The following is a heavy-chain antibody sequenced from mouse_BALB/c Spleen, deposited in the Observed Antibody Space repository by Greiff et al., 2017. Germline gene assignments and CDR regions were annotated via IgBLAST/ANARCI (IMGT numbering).Heavy chain of an antibody. CDR2: INPNNGGT. V-gene: IGHV1-18*01. CDR1: GYTFTEYT. CDR3: ARGLRLFAY. Sequence: EVQLQQSGPELVKPGASVKISCKTSGYTFTEYTMHWVKQSHGKSLEWIGGINPNNGGTSYNQKFQGKATITADTSSNTAYLQLSSLTSEDTAVYYCARGLRLFAYWGQGTLVTVSA. J-gene: IGHJ3*01. D-gene: IGHD2-2*01.